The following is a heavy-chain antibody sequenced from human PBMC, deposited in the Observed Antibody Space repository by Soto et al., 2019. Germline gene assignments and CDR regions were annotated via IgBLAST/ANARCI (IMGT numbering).Heavy chain of an antibody. V-gene: IGHV4-39*01. CDR1: GGSISSSSYY. CDR3: ARRQAGCSSTCCNGRGFGYFDY. CDR2: IYYSGST. J-gene: IGHJ4*02. D-gene: IGHD2-2*01. Sequence: SETLPLTCTVSGGSISSSSYYWGWIRQPPGKGLEWIGSIYYSGSTYYNPSLKSRVTISVDTSKNQFSLKLSSVTAADTAVYYCARRQAGCSSTCCNGRGFGYFDYWGQGTLVTGSS.